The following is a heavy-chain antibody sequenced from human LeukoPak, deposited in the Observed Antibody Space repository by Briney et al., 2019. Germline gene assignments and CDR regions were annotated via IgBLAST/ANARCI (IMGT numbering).Heavy chain of an antibody. CDR3: ARGDDSGYYDYFDY. CDR1: GFTVSSNY. CDR2: TYTGGNT. Sequence: SGGSLRLSCAASGFTVSSNYMSWVRQAPGKGLEWVSTTYTGGNTYYAASVKGRFTISRDFSKNTVFLHMNSLRAEDTAMYYCARGDDSGYYDYFDYWGQGALVTVSS. D-gene: IGHD3-22*01. J-gene: IGHJ4*02. V-gene: IGHV3-53*01.